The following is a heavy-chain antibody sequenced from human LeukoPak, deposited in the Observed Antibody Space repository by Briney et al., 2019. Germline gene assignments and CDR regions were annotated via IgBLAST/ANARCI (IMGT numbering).Heavy chain of an antibody. CDR2: IYYSGST. J-gene: IGHJ4*02. CDR1: GGSVSSGSYY. V-gene: IGHV4-61*01. D-gene: IGHD1-1*01. Sequence: SETLSLTCTVSGGSVSSGSYYWSWIRQPPGKGLEWIGYIYYSGSTNYNPSLKSRVTISVDTSKNQFSLKLSSVTAADTAVYYCAGDRWRTFDYWGQGTLVTVSS. CDR3: AGDRWRTFDY.